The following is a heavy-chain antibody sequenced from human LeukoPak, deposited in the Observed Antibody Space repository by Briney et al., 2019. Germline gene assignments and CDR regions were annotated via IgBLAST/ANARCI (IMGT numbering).Heavy chain of an antibody. V-gene: IGHV3-74*01. CDR2: INSDGSST. CDR3: ARDRYSYGPTAAFDP. J-gene: IGHJ5*02. Sequence: PGGPLRFSLAAPGFTFSSYWMHWVRQAPGKGLVWVSRINSDGSSTSYADSVKGRLTISRDNAKNTLYLQMNSLRAEDTAVYYCARDRYSYGPTAAFDPWGQGTLVTVSS. D-gene: IGHD5-18*01. CDR1: GFTFSSYW.